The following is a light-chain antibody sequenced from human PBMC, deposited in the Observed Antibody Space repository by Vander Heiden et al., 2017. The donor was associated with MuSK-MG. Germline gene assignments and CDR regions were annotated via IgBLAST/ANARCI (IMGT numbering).Light chain of an antibody. CDR1: QSVDSSY. V-gene: IGKV3-20*01. J-gene: IGKJ2*01. Sequence: EIVLTQSPGTLSLSPGERASLSCRASQSVDSSYLAWYKQKPGQAPRLLIYGTSSSATGIPDRFIGSGSGTDFTLTISRLESEDFAVYYCQQDCNSPYTFGQGTKLEIK. CDR3: QQDCNSPYT. CDR2: GTS.